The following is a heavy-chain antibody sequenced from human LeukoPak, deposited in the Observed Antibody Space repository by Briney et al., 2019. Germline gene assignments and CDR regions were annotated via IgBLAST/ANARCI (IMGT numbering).Heavy chain of an antibody. Sequence: PGGSLRLSCAASGFTFSSYAMSWVRQAPGKGLEWVSAISGSGGSTYYADSVKDRFTISRDSSKNTLYLQMNSLRAEDTAVYYCAKGGNYCTGGVCYYYYMDVWGKGTTVTVSS. V-gene: IGHV3-23*01. CDR2: ISGSGGST. CDR3: AKGGNYCTGGVCYYYYMDV. D-gene: IGHD2-8*02. J-gene: IGHJ6*03. CDR1: GFTFSSYA.